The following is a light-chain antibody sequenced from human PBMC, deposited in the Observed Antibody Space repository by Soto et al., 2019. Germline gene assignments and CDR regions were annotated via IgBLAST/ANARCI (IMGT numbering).Light chain of an antibody. CDR3: QQYHSYRS. CDR1: KIISDW. J-gene: IGKJ1*01. CDR2: KAS. V-gene: IGKV1-5*03. Sequence: IHLTQSPSTLSASVGDIVTMTCRASKIISDWLAWFQQTPGKAPKLLIHKASTLQSGVPARFSGSGSGTEFTLTISRLQPDDFATYYCQQYHSYRSFGQGTKVDIK.